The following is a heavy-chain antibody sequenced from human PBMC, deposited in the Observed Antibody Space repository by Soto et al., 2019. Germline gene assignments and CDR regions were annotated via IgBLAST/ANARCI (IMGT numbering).Heavy chain of an antibody. J-gene: IGHJ6*03. CDR2: IYHSGST. V-gene: IGHV4-4*02. CDR3: ARTSATYYYMDV. Sequence: SETLSLTCAVSSGSISSSNWWSWVRQPPGKGLEWIGEIYHSGSTNYSPSLKSRVTISVDKSKNQFSLKLSSVTAADTAVYYCARTSATYYYMDVWGKGTTVTVSS. CDR1: SGSISSSNW.